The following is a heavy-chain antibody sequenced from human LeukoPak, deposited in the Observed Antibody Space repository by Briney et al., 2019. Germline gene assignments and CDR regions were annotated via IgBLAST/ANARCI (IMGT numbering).Heavy chain of an antibody. V-gene: IGHV4-39*07. D-gene: IGHD4-17*01. Sequence: WFRQPPGKGLEWIGSIYYSGSTYYNPSLKSRVTISVDTSKNQFSLKLSSVTAADTAVYYCARGPYGDYVPFDYWGQGTLVTVSS. J-gene: IGHJ4*02. CDR3: ARGPYGDYVPFDY. CDR2: IYYSGST.